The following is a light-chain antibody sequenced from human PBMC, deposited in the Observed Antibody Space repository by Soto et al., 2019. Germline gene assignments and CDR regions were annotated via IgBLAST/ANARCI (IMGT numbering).Light chain of an antibody. CDR1: QSVNSD. CDR3: QQNNNWPRT. J-gene: IGKJ1*01. CDR2: GAS. V-gene: IGKV3-15*01. Sequence: ETVMTQSPATLSVSPGERATLSCRASQSVNSDLAWYQKKPGQAPRLRIYGASTRATGSPARFSGGGSGTEFTLTISSLQSEDFAVYYCQQNNNWPRTFGQGTKV.